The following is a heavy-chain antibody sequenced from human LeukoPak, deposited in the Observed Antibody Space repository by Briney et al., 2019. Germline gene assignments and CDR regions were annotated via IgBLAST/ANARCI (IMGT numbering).Heavy chain of an antibody. V-gene: IGHV3-7*03. D-gene: IGHD3-10*01. CDR1: GFTFSTSW. CDR2: IKKDGSET. J-gene: IGHJ4*02. CDR3: ARGGLWFGELFDY. Sequence: GESLRLSCAASGFTFSTSWMSWVRQVPGYGLEWVANIKKDGSETYYVDSVKGRFTISRDNAKISLYLQMNSLRAEDTAMYYCARGGLWFGELFDYWGQGTLVTVSS.